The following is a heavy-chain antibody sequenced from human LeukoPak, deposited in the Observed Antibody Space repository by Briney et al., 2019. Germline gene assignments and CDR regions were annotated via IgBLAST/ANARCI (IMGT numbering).Heavy chain of an antibody. Sequence: SETLSLTCAVYGGSSSGYYWSWIRQPPGKGQEWIGVINHSGSTTYNSSLKSRVTISVDTSKNQFSLMLSSVTAADTAVYYCARGLVRFLAAGKRWFDPWGQGTLVTVSS. J-gene: IGHJ5*02. CDR3: ARGLVRFLAAGKRWFDP. V-gene: IGHV4-34*01. CDR2: INHSGST. D-gene: IGHD6-13*01. CDR1: GGSSSGYY.